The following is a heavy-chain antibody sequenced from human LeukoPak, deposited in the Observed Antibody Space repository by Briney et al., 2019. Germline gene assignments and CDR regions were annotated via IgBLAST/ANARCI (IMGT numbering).Heavy chain of an antibody. CDR1: GFTFSSYA. D-gene: IGHD2-8*01. CDR2: LSYDGGNK. V-gene: IGHV3-30-3*01. Sequence: PGGSLRLSCAASGFTFSSYAMHWVRQAPGKGLEWVAVLSYDGGNKYYADSVKGRFTISRDNSKNTLFMQMNRLRAEDTAVYYCARDKGVAPAHFDYWGQGTLVTVSS. CDR3: ARDKGVAPAHFDY. J-gene: IGHJ4*02.